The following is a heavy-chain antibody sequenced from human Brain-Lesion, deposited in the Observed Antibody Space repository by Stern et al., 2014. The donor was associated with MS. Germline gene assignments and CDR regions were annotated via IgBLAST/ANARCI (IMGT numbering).Heavy chain of an antibody. CDR3: ARDITGSSAYFAY. CDR2: FSWNSGTI. D-gene: IGHD1-14*01. V-gene: IGHV3-9*01. J-gene: IGHJ4*02. Sequence: EVQLVQSGGDLVQPGRSLRLSCAAFGFTFDDYAMHWVRQAPGKGLEWVAGFSWNSGTIGYADSVKGRFTTSRDNAYSSLYLQMNSLRPEDTALYYCARDITGSSAYFAYWGQGTLGTVSS. CDR1: GFTFDDYA.